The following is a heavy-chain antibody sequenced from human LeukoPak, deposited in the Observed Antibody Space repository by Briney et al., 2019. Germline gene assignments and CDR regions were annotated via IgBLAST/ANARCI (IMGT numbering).Heavy chain of an antibody. D-gene: IGHD3-9*01. V-gene: IGHV3-23*01. J-gene: IGHJ4*02. CDR3: AKWGGYDILTGYYDSDY. CDR2: IVGSGSST. Sequence: PGASLRLSCAASGFTFSNYAMRWVRQAPGKGLEGVSAIVGSGSSTYYADSVKGRFTISRDNSKNTLYLQLNRLRAEDTAVYYCAKWGGYDILTGYYDSDYWGQGTLVTVSS. CDR1: GFTFSNYA.